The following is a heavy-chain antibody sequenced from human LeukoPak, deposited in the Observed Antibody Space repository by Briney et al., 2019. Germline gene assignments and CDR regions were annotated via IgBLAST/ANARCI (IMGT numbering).Heavy chain of an antibody. Sequence: GASVKATCKASGYTFTGYYIHWVRQAPGQGLEWMGWINPNSGDTNYAQKFQGRVTMTRDTSINTAYMELSRLRSDDTAVYYCARDIGSGSYYWGQGTLVTVSS. CDR2: INPNSGDT. V-gene: IGHV1-2*02. CDR3: ARDIGSGSYY. D-gene: IGHD3-10*01. CDR1: GYTFTGYY. J-gene: IGHJ1*01.